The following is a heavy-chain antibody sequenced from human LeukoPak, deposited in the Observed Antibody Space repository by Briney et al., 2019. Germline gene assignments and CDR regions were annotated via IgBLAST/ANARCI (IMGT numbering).Heavy chain of an antibody. J-gene: IGHJ6*03. CDR1: GGTFSSYA. V-gene: IGHV1-69*13. CDR3: ARSSGRPYYYYYMDV. D-gene: IGHD3-10*01. Sequence: ASVKVSCKASGGTFSSYAISWVRQAPGQGLEWMGGIIPIFGTANYAQKFQGRVTITADESTSTAYMELSSLRSEDTAVYYCARSSGRPYYYYYMDVWGKGTTVTISS. CDR2: IIPIFGTA.